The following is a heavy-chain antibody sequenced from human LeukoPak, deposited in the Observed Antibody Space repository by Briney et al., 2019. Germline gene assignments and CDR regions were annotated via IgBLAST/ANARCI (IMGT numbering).Heavy chain of an antibody. Sequence: ASVKVSCKASGYTFTGHYMHWVRQAPGQGLEWMGWINPNSGGTNYAQKFQGRVTMTRDKSISTAYMELSRLRSDDTAVYYCGRQDPQINNWFDPWGQGTLVTVSS. CDR2: INPNSGGT. J-gene: IGHJ5*02. V-gene: IGHV1-2*02. CDR3: GRQDPQINNWFDP. CDR1: GYTFTGHY. D-gene: IGHD3-16*01.